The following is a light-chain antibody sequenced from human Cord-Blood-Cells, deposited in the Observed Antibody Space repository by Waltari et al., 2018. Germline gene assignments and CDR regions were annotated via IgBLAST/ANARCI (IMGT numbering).Light chain of an antibody. CDR1: RSDVGTYNL. V-gene: IGLV2-23*01. Sequence: QSALTQPASVSGSPGQSTTISCTGPRSDVGTYNLVSWYQQHPGKAPKRMIYEGSKRPSGVSNRFSGSKSGNTASLTISGLQAEDEADYYCCSYAGSSTVVFGGGTKLTVL. CDR2: EGS. J-gene: IGLJ2*01. CDR3: CSYAGSSTVV.